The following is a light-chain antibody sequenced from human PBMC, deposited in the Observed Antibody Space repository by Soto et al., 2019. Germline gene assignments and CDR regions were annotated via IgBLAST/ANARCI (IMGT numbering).Light chain of an antibody. CDR3: CSYAGTYTQWV. J-gene: IGLJ3*02. CDR1: SSDVGGYNY. Sequence: QYALTQPRSVSGSPGQSVTISCTGTSSDVGGYNYVSWYQQHPGKAPKLVIYDVNKRPSGVPDRFSGSKSGNTASLTVSGLQAEDEADYSCCSYAGTYTQWVFGGGTKVTVL. CDR2: DVN. V-gene: IGLV2-11*01.